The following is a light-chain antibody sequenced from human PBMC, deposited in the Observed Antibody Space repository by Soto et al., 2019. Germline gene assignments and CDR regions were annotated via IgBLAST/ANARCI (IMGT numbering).Light chain of an antibody. CDR3: SSYAGSNNVA. CDR2: EVS. J-gene: IGLJ2*01. Sequence: QSALTQPPSASGSPGQSVTISCTGTSSDVGGYNYVSWYQQHPGKAPKLMIYEVSKRPSGVPDRFSGSKSGNTASLTVSVLQAEDEADYYCSSYAGSNNVAFGGGTKLTVL. CDR1: SSDVGGYNY. V-gene: IGLV2-8*01.